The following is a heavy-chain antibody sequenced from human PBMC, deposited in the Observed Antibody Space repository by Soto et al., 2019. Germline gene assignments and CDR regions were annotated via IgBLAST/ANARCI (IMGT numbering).Heavy chain of an antibody. CDR1: GDSISSRSHY. D-gene: IGHD3-10*01. J-gene: IGHJ5*02. CDR2: IFYTGAT. V-gene: IGHV4-31*03. Sequence: PSETLSLTCTVSGDSISSRSHYWNWIRRVPGKGLAFIGYIFYTGATYYNPSLRGRVSMSADTSKNQFSLNLRSVTAADTAIYYCAREGRHSGGMRESWFDPWGQGTQGTVS. CDR3: AREGRHSGGMRESWFDP.